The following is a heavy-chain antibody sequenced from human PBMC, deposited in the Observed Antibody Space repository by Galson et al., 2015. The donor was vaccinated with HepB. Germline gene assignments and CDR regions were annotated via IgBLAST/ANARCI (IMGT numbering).Heavy chain of an antibody. Sequence: SLRLSCAASGFTFSSYAMHWVRQAPGKGLEWVAVISYDGSNKYYADSVKGRFTISRDNSKNTLYLQMNSLRAEDTAVYYCARDLIAVAGGTFDYWGQGTLVTVSS. J-gene: IGHJ4*02. D-gene: IGHD6-19*01. V-gene: IGHV3-30*04. CDR2: ISYDGSNK. CDR1: GFTFSSYA. CDR3: ARDLIAVAGGTFDY.